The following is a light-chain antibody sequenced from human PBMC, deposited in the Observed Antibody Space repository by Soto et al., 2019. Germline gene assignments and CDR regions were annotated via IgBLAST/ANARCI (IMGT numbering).Light chain of an antibody. J-gene: IGKJ5*01. CDR3: QQRSSAIT. CDR2: DAS. CDR1: QSVSSY. Sequence: EIVLRQARAALSLSPGAKDTHSCRASQSVSSYLAWYQQKPGQAPRLLIYDASNRATGIPARFSGRGSGTDFTLTISRLAPEDFAVYYCQQRSSAITFGQGTRLEIK. V-gene: IGKV3-11*01.